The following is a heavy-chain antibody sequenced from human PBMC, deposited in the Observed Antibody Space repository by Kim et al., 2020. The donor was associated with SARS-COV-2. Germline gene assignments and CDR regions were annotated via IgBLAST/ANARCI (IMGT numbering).Heavy chain of an antibody. CDR1: GDSISTGC. CDR3: SRDAGSVGVNTWFDP. CDR2: FCNSGSA. V-gene: IGHV4-59*12. Sequence: SETLSLTCTVSGDSISTGCWNWIRQPPGKGLEWIGYFCNSGSAHCNHSLKSRVTISIDTSKNQFSLKWISVTAADTAVYYCSRDAGSVGVNTWFDPWGQGTLVTVSS. D-gene: IGHD1-26*01. J-gene: IGHJ5*02.